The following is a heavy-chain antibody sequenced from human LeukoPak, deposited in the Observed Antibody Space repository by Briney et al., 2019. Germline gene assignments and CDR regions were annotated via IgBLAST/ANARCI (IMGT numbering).Heavy chain of an antibody. CDR1: GYTFTDYY. D-gene: IGHD2-15*01. Sequence: ASVKVSCKASGYTFTDYYMHWVRQAPGQGLEWMGWINPNSGGTNFAQKFQGRVAMTRDTSTSTVYMELSSLRSEDTAVYYCAREGIVVVVAATPNAFDIWGQGTMVTVSS. J-gene: IGHJ3*02. V-gene: IGHV1-2*02. CDR2: INPNSGGT. CDR3: AREGIVVVVAATPNAFDI.